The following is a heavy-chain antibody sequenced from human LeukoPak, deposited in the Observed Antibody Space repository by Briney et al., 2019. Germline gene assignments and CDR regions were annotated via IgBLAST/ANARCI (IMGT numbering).Heavy chain of an antibody. V-gene: IGHV4-39*07. CDR3: ARNFYASSGYYLDDFYFDF. Sequence: SETLSLTCTFSRASIISDTYYWGWIRQPPGKGLEWIGSIYYSGSTYYSPSLKSRVTMSVDTSTNQFSLKLISVTAADTALYYCARNFYASSGYYLDDFYFDFWGQGTLVTVSS. CDR2: IYYSGST. CDR1: RASIISDTYY. D-gene: IGHD3-22*01. J-gene: IGHJ4*02.